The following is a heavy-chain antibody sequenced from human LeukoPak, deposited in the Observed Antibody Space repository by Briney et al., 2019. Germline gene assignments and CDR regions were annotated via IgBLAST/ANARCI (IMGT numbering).Heavy chain of an antibody. Sequence: PGGSLRLSCAASGFTFSSYAMSWVRQAPGKGLEWVSSTSGSGGSTYYADSVKGRFTISRDNSRNTLYLQMNSLRSEDTAVYYCAREILGSWYKNWFDPWGQGTLVTVSS. CDR3: AREILGSWYKNWFDP. CDR1: GFTFSSYA. V-gene: IGHV3-23*01. CDR2: TSGSGGST. J-gene: IGHJ5*02. D-gene: IGHD6-13*01.